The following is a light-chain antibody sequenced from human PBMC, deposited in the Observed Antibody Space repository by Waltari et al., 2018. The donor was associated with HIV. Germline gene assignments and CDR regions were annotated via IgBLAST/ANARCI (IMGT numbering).Light chain of an antibody. CDR1: QSVSSD. Sequence: EILMTQSPATLSVPPGERVTLSCRASQSVSSDLAWYRQKPGQAPRLLIYNASPRATGLPARFSGSGSGTEFTLTISSLQSEDFAFYYCQQYNNWPPWTFGQGTKVEIK. V-gene: IGKV3-15*01. CDR2: NAS. CDR3: QQYNNWPPWT. J-gene: IGKJ1*01.